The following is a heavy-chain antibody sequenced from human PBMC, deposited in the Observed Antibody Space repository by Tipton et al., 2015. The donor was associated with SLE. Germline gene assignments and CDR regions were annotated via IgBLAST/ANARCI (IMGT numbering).Heavy chain of an antibody. J-gene: IGHJ4*02. D-gene: IGHD1-26*01. CDR3: ASRGMWGLNYFDY. CDR1: GGSISSHY. V-gene: IGHV4-59*08. Sequence: TLSLTCTVSGGSISSHYWSWIRQPPGKGLEWIGYIYYSGSTYYNPSLKSRVTISVDTSKNEFSLKLSSVTAADTAVYYCASRGMWGLNYFDYWGQGTLVTVSS. CDR2: IYYSGST.